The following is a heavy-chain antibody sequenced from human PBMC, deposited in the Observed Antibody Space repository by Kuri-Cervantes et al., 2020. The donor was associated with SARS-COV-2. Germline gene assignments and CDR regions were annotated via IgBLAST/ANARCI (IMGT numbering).Heavy chain of an antibody. D-gene: IGHD3-10*01. J-gene: IGHJ3*02. CDR1: GYTFTSYY. Sequence: ASVKVSCKASGYTFTSYYMHWVRQAPGQGLEWMGMINPSGGSTSYAQKFQGRVTMTRDTSTSTVYMELSSLRSEDTAVYYCARPMVRGAPLYDAFDIWGQGTMVTVSS. V-gene: IGHV1-46*01. CDR3: ARPMVRGAPLYDAFDI. CDR2: INPSGGST.